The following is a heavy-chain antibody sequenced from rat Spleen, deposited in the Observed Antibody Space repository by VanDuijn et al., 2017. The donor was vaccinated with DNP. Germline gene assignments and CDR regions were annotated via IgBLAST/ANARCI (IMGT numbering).Heavy chain of an antibody. Sequence: EVQLVESGGGLVQPGRSLKLSCAASGFTFSDYNMAWVRQAPKKGLEWVATISYDGSSTYYRDSVKGRFTISRDNAKSSLYLQMNSLKSEDTATYYCARHGPRTTRGYFAYWGQGTLVTVSS. D-gene: IGHD1-10*01. CDR2: ISYDGSST. CDR3: ARHGPRTTRGYFAY. J-gene: IGHJ3*01. CDR1: GFTFSDYN. V-gene: IGHV5-7*01.